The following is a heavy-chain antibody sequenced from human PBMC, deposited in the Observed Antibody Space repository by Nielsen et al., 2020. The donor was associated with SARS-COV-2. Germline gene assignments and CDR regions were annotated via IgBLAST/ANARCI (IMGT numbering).Heavy chain of an antibody. CDR1: GGSFSGYY. J-gene: IGHJ4*02. D-gene: IGHD5-12*01. CDR2: INHSGST. Sequence: SETLSLTCVVYGGSFSGYYWRWIRQPPGKGLEWIGEINHSGSTNYNSSLKSRVTISVDKSKNQFSLKLSSVTAADTAVYYCAASGPFGVATISAFDYWGQGTLVTVSS. V-gene: IGHV4-34*01. CDR3: AASGPFGVATISAFDY.